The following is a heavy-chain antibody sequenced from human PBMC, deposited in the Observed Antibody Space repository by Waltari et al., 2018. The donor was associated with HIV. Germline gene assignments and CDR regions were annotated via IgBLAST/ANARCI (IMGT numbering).Heavy chain of an antibody. D-gene: IGHD1-26*01. V-gene: IGHV3-49*05. J-gene: IGHJ4*02. CDR1: GFTFGDYA. CDR3: TRSRSYPSWELRAFDY. Sequence: EVQLVESGGGLVKPGRSLRLSCTASGFTFGDYAMSWFRQAPGKGLEWVGFIRSKAYGGTTEYAASVKGRFTISRDDSKSIAYLQMNSLKTEDTAVYYCTRSRSYPSWELRAFDYWGQGTLVTVSS. CDR2: IRSKAYGGTT.